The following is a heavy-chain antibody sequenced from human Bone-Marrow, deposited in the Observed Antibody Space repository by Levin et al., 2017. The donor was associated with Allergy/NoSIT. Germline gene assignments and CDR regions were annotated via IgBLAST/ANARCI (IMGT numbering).Heavy chain of an antibody. J-gene: IGHJ4*02. CDR3: ARVEIGSSPRMFY. V-gene: IGHV1-2*02. D-gene: IGHD6-6*01. Sequence: AASVKVSCKASGYTFTGYYMHWVRQAPGQGLEWMGWINPNSGGTNYAQKFQGRVTMTRDTSISTAYMELSRLRSDDTAVYYCARVEIGSSPRMFYWGQGTLVTVSS. CDR2: INPNSGGT. CDR1: GYTFTGYY.